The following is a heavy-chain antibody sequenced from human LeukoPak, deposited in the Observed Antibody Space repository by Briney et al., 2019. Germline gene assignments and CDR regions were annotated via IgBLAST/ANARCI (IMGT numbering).Heavy chain of an antibody. CDR3: ARGGVHIVVMDV. V-gene: IGHV4-30-2*01. CDR2: IYHSGST. CDR1: GGSISSGGYS. Sequence: SETLSLTCAVSGGSISSGGYSWSWIRQPPGKGLEWIGYIYHSGSTYYDPSLKSRVTISVDRSKNQFSLKLSSVTAADTAVYYCARGGVHIVVMDVWGQGTTVTVSS. D-gene: IGHD2-21*01. J-gene: IGHJ6*02.